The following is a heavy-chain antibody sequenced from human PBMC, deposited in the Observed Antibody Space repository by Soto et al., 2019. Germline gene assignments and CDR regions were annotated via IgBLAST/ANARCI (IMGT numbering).Heavy chain of an antibody. V-gene: IGHV3-74*01. CDR2: VSINATTT. CDR3: ARTPKYCTSTNCYVMAFDS. Sequence: ELQLVESGGGLVQPGGSLRLSCKASGFTFTNYWMHWVRQAPGKGLVWVSRVSINATTTSYADSVKGRFSISRDNAKNTLYRQMNNLRVEDTAIYYCARTPKYCTSTNCYVMAFDSWGQGALVTVSS. D-gene: IGHD2-2*01. CDR1: GFTFTNYW. J-gene: IGHJ4*02.